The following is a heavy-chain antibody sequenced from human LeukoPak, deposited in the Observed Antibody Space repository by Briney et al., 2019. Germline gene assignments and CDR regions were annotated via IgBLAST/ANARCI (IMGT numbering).Heavy chain of an antibody. J-gene: IGHJ4*02. Sequence: GSLRLSCAASGFTFDDYTMNWVRQAPGKGLEWVSLISWDGGSTYYADSVKGRFTISRDNSKNSLYLQMNSLRTEDTALYYCARNYYDTKTYYFDYWGQGTLVTVSS. D-gene: IGHD3-22*01. V-gene: IGHV3-43*01. CDR3: ARNYYDTKTYYFDY. CDR2: ISWDGGST. CDR1: GFTFDDYT.